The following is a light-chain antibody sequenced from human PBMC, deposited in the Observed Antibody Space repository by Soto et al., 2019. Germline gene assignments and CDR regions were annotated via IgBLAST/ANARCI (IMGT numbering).Light chain of an antibody. Sequence: QSALTQPASVSGSPGQSITVSCTGSNSDIGSYNFVSWYQQYPGKAPKPIIYEGSKRPSGVSLRFSGSKADNTASLTISGLLAEDEADYYCCSYAGDTTYVFGSGTKVTVL. CDR3: CSYAGDTTYV. CDR1: NSDIGSYNF. V-gene: IGLV2-23*01. J-gene: IGLJ1*01. CDR2: EGS.